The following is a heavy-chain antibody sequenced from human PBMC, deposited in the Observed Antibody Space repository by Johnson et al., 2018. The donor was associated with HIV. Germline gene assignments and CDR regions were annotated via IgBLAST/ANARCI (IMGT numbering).Heavy chain of an antibody. CDR3: CYGSGTYDGPAFDI. D-gene: IGHD3-10*01. Sequence: QVPLVESGGGVVQPGRSLRLPCSASGFNFTSNGMFWVSQAQDKGLEWVAVISDDGRNKYYADSMKGRFTISRDNSKNTLYLQMNSLIPEDTAVYYCCYGSGTYDGPAFDIWGQGTMVTVSS. CDR1: GFNFTSNG. CDR2: ISDDGRNK. J-gene: IGHJ3*02. V-gene: IGHV3-30*03.